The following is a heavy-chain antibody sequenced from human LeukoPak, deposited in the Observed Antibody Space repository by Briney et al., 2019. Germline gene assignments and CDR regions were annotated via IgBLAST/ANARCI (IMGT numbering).Heavy chain of an antibody. CDR1: GFTFSSYA. CDR3: AKDRLWFGELLVFYFDY. Sequence: GGSLTLSCAVSGFTFSSYAMSWVRQAPGKGLEWVSTISGSGGSTYYADSVKGRFTISRDNSKNTLNLQMNSLRAEDTAVYYCAKDRLWFGELLVFYFDYWGQGTLVTVSS. J-gene: IGHJ4*02. CDR2: ISGSGGST. V-gene: IGHV3-23*01. D-gene: IGHD3-10*01.